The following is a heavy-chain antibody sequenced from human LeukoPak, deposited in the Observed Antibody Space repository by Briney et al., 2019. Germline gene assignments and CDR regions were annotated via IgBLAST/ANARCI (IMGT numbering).Heavy chain of an antibody. D-gene: IGHD6-19*01. V-gene: IGHV4-59*01. CDR2: IYYSGST. J-gene: IGHJ4*02. CDR1: GGSISSYY. Sequence: SETLSLTCTVSGGSISSYYWSWIRQPPGKGLEWIEYIYYSGSTNYNPSLKSRVTISVDTSKNQFSLKVSSVTAADTAVYYCARDSGPRFDYWGQGTLVTVSS. CDR3: ARDSGPRFDY.